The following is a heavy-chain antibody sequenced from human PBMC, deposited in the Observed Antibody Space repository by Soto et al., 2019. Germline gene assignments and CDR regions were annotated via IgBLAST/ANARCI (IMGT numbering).Heavy chain of an antibody. V-gene: IGHV3-48*02. D-gene: IGHD3-3*01. CDR2: ISSSSSTI. J-gene: IGHJ6*02. Sequence: EVQLVESGGGLVQPGGSLRLSCAASVFTFSSYSMNWVRQAPGKGLEWVSYISSSSSTIYYADSVKGRFTISRDNAKNSLYLQMNSLRDEDTAVYYCARAFRITICGVAYGMDVWGQGTTVTVSS. CDR1: VFTFSSYS. CDR3: ARAFRITICGVAYGMDV.